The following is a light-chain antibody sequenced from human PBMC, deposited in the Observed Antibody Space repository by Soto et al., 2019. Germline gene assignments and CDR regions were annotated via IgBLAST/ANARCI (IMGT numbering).Light chain of an antibody. Sequence: QSVLTQPASVSGSPGQSITISCAGTSSDVGGYNYISWYQHHPGKAPKLMIYDVSNRPSGVSNRLSGSKSGNTASLSISGLQPEDEADYYCCSHRTSNTRQIVCGTGTKVTVL. CDR1: SSDVGGYNY. CDR3: CSHRTSNTRQIV. V-gene: IGLV2-14*03. J-gene: IGLJ1*01. CDR2: DVS.